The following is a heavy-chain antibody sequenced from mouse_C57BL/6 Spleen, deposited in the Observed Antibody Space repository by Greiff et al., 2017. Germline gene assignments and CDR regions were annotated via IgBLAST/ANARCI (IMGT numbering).Heavy chain of an antibody. V-gene: IGHV1-72*01. CDR3: ARSRWLGFDY. CDR2: IDPNSGGT. CDR1: GYTFTSYW. J-gene: IGHJ2*01. D-gene: IGHD2-3*01. Sequence: QVQLKQPGAELVKPGASVKLSCKASGYTFTSYWMHWVKQRPGRGLEWIGRIDPNSGGTKYNEKFKSKATLTVDKPSSTAYMQLSSLTSEDSAVYYCARSRWLGFDYWGQGTTLTVSS.